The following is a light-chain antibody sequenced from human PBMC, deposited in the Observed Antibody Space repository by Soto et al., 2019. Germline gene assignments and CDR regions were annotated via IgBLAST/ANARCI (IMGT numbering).Light chain of an antibody. CDR3: HQYGSSRHT. CDR2: GAS. Sequence: IVLTQSPGTLSLSPWERATLSCRASQSVSSTYLAWYRHKPGQAPRLLIYGASTRAAGIPDRFSGSGSGTDFTLTISRLEPEDLAVYYCHQYGSSRHTFGQGTKVDIK. J-gene: IGKJ2*01. V-gene: IGKV3-20*01. CDR1: QSVSSTY.